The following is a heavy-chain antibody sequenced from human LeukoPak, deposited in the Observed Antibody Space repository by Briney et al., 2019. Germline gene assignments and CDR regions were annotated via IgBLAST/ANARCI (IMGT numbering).Heavy chain of an antibody. CDR1: GGSISSYY. V-gene: IGHV4-4*07. Sequence: PSETLSLTCTVSGGSISSYYWSWIRQPAGKGLEWIGRIYTSGSTNYNPSLKSRVTMSVDTSKNQFSLKLSSVTAADTAVYYCARDKGSGSLYYYYYYGMDVWGQGTTVTASS. D-gene: IGHD3-10*01. CDR2: IYTSGST. CDR3: ARDKGSGSLYYYYYYGMDV. J-gene: IGHJ6*02.